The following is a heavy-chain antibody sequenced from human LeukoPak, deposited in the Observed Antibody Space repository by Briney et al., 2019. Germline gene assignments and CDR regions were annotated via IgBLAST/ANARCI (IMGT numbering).Heavy chain of an antibody. J-gene: IGHJ4*02. CDR3: ARVKKEYYYDSSGDTFFDY. CDR2: IYHSGST. CDR1: GGSISSSNW. V-gene: IGHV4-4*02. Sequence: SETLSLTCAVSGGSISSSNWWSWVRQPPGKRLEWIGEIYHSGSTNYNPSLKSRVTISVDKSKNQFSLKLSSVTAADTAVYYCARVKKEYYYDSSGDTFFDYWGQGALVTVSS. D-gene: IGHD3-22*01.